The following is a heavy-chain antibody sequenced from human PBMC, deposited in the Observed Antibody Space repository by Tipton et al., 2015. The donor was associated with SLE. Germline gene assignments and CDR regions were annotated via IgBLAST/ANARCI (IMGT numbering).Heavy chain of an antibody. CDR3: AREGYYDILTDWDYYYMDV. Sequence: TLSLTCAVYGGSFSGYYWSWTRQPPGKGLEWIGEINHSGSTNYNPSLKSRVTISVDTSKNQFSLKLSSVTAADTAVYYCAREGYYDILTDWDYYYMDVWGKGTTVTVSS. CDR1: GGSFSGYY. CDR2: INHSGST. V-gene: IGHV4-34*01. D-gene: IGHD3-9*01. J-gene: IGHJ6*03.